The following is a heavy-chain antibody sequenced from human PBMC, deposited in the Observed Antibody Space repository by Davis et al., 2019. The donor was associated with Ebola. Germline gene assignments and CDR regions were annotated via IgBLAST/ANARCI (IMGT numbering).Heavy chain of an antibody. V-gene: IGHV3-11*01. Sequence: PGGSLRLSCAASGFTFSDYYMSWIRQAPGKGLEWVSYISSSGSTIYYADSVKGRFTISRDNAKNSLYLQMNSLRAEDTAVYYCASPSEDIVATIGSYGMDVWGQGTTVTVSS. CDR1: GFTFSDYY. CDR2: ISSSGSTI. D-gene: IGHD5-12*01. J-gene: IGHJ6*02. CDR3: ASPSEDIVATIGSYGMDV.